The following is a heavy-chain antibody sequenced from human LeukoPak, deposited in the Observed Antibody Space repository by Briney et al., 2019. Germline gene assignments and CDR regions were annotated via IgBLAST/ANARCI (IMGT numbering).Heavy chain of an antibody. CDR3: ARVAGYCSGGSCYRNWFDP. Sequence: GGSLRLSCAASGLTFSSHWMHWVRQAPGKGLVWVSRITNDGSSTTYADSVKGRFTISRDNAKNSLYLQMNSLRAEDTAVYYCARVAGYCSGGSCYRNWFDPWGQGTLVTVSS. CDR1: GLTFSSHW. CDR2: ITNDGSST. D-gene: IGHD2-15*01. V-gene: IGHV3-74*01. J-gene: IGHJ5*02.